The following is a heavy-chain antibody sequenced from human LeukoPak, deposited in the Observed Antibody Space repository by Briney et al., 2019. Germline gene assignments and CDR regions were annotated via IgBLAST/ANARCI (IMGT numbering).Heavy chain of an antibody. CDR1: GGSISSYY. J-gene: IGHJ4*02. D-gene: IGHD6-13*01. CDR2: INHSGST. CDR3: ARVAIAAAAPCDY. Sequence: KPSETLSLTCTVSGGSISSYYWSWIRQPPGKGLEWIGEINHSGSTNYNPSLKSRVTISVDTSKNQFSLKLSSVTAADTAVYYCARVAIAAAAPCDYWGQGTLVTVSS. V-gene: IGHV4-34*01.